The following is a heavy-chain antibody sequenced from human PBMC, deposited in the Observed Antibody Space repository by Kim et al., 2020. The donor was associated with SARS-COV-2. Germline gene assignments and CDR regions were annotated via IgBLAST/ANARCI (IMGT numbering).Heavy chain of an antibody. CDR2: INPNSGGT. J-gene: IGHJ4*02. D-gene: IGHD5-12*01. Sequence: ASVKVSCKASGYTFTGYYMHWVRQAPGQGLEWMGRINPNSGGTNYAQKFQGRVTMTRDTSISTAYMELSRLRSDDTAVYYCARVPRGYSGYDLYHFDYWGQGTLVTVSS. V-gene: IGHV1-2*06. CDR1: GYTFTGYY. CDR3: ARVPRGYSGYDLYHFDY.